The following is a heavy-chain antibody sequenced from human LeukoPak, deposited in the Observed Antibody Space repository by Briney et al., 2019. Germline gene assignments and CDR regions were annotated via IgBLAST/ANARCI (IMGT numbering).Heavy chain of an antibody. J-gene: IGHJ4*02. D-gene: IGHD3-10*01. V-gene: IGHV3-64*01. CDR3: ARGGLLWFGELSGY. Sequence: GGSLRLSCAASGFTFSSYAMHWDRQAPGKGLEYVSVISSNGGSTYYANSVKGRFTISRDNSKNTLYLQMGSLRAEDMAVYYCARGGLLWFGELSGYWGQGTLVTVSS. CDR1: GFTFSSYA. CDR2: ISSNGGST.